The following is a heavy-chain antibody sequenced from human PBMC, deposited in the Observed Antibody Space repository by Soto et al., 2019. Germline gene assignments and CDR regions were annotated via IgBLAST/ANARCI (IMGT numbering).Heavy chain of an antibody. CDR1: GGTFSSYA. V-gene: IGHV1-69*01. CDR2: IIPIFGTA. J-gene: IGHJ5*02. CDR3: AGRPRGWFDP. D-gene: IGHD3-16*01. Sequence: VSCKASGGTFSSYAISWVRQAPGQGLEWMGGIIPIFGTANYAQKFQGRVTITADESTSTAYMELSSLRSEDTAVYYCAGRPRGWFDPWGQGTLVTAPQ.